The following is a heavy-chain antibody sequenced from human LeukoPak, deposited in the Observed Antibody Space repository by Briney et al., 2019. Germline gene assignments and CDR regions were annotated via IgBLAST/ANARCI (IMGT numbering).Heavy chain of an antibody. Sequence: GGSLRLSCAASGFTFSSFAMHWVRQAPGKGLEYVSSINTKGNRPFYANSVKARFTVSRDNSKNMVYLQMGSLRAEDMAVYYCARDPGRAGTTEWYYFDSWGQGTLVTVSS. V-gene: IGHV3-64*01. CDR1: GFTFSSFA. D-gene: IGHD3-3*01. CDR3: ARDPGRAGTTEWYYFDS. CDR2: INTKGNRP. J-gene: IGHJ4*02.